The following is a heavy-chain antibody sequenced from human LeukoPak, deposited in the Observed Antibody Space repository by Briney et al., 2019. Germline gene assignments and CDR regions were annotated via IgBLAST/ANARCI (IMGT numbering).Heavy chain of an antibody. V-gene: IGHV3-48*03. CDR3: ARVPSWSGYLDY. CDR1: GFTFSSYE. Sequence: PGGSLRLSCAASGFTFSSYEMNWVRQAPGKGLEWVSYISSSGSTIYYADSVKGRFTISRDNAKNSLYLQMNSLRAEDTAVYYCARVPSWSGYLDYWGQGTLVTVSS. D-gene: IGHD3-3*01. J-gene: IGHJ4*02. CDR2: ISSSGSTI.